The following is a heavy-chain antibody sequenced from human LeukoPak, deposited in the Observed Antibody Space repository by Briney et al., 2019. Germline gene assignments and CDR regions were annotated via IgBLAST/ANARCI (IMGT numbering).Heavy chain of an antibody. V-gene: IGHV4-31*03. J-gene: IGHJ4*02. CDR3: ARGQDAFKTGY. CDR2: IHPSGIA. Sequence: PSETPSLTCTVSGGSLTIGHYYWTWIRQHPGKGLEWIGYIHPSGIADYNPSLQSRVTMSLDTSQNQFSLKLTSVTAADTAIYYCARGQDAFKTGYWGQGTLVTVSS. CDR1: GGSLTIGHYY. D-gene: IGHD5-24*01.